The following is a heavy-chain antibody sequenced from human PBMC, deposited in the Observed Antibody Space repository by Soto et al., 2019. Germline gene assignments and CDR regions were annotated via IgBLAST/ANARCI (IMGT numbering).Heavy chain of an antibody. J-gene: IGHJ4*02. V-gene: IGHV1-3*01. CDR2: INSANGNT. CDR1: GYTFTIHA. D-gene: IGHD3-9*01. Sequence: ASVKVSCKASGYTFTIHAMHWVLQAPGERLEWRGWINSANGNTKYSQKFQGRATITRDTSASTAYMALSSLRSEDTAVYFFARGSSDWLPYIDLSGQGSLVTGS. CDR3: ARGSSDWLPYIDL.